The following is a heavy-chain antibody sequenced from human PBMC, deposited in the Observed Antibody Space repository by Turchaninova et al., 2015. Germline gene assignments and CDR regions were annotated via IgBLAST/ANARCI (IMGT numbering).Heavy chain of an antibody. Sequence: QVQLVQSGAAVKKPGDSVKVSCRSSGNTFTSYYIHWVRQAPGQELEWMGIINPSGGSTDYAQKFQGRLTMTRDTSTSTVYMELSSMRSEDTAVYYCARDMETWGQGTLLTVSS. J-gene: IGHJ5*02. D-gene: IGHD1-1*01. CDR2: INPSGGST. CDR1: GNTFTSYY. V-gene: IGHV1-46*01. CDR3: ARDMET.